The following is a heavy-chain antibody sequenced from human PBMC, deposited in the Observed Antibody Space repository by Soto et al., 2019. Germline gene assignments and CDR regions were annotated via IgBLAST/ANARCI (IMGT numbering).Heavy chain of an antibody. CDR2: IYYSGST. J-gene: IGHJ4*02. D-gene: IGHD3-16*02. CDR1: GGSISSSSYY. CDR3: ASSDYDYIWGSYRYLGY. V-gene: IGHV4-39*01. Sequence: SETLSLTCTVSGGSISSSSYYWGWIRQPPGKGLEWIGSIYYSGSTYYNPSLKSRVTISVDTSKNQFSLKLSSVTATDTAVYCCASSDYDYIWGSYRYLGYWGQGTLVTVSS.